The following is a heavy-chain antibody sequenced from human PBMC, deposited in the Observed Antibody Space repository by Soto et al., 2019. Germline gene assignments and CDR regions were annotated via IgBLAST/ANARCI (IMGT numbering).Heavy chain of an antibody. CDR2: IYSGGST. CDR1: GFTVSTKY. J-gene: IGHJ6*02. CDR3: ADPLDMDV. V-gene: IGHV3-66*01. Sequence: EVQLVESGGGLVQPGGSLRLSCAASGFTVSTKYMSWVRQAPGKGLEWVSVIYSGGSTSYADSVQGRFIISRDNYKNTLYLQMNSLRAEDTAVYYCADPLDMDVWGQGTTVTVSS.